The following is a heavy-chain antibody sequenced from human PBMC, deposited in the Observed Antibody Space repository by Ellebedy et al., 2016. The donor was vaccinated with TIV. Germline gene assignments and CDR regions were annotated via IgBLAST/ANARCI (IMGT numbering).Heavy chain of an antibody. D-gene: IGHD5-24*01. V-gene: IGHV3-23*01. Sequence: GGSLRLSCAASGFTFNNYAMSWVRQAPGKGLEWVSAISAIGDNTYYADSVKGRFTFSRDNSKNTLYLQMNSLRAEDTAVYYCAKDYGDGYNFLSYFDYWGQGTLVTVSS. J-gene: IGHJ4*02. CDR1: GFTFNNYA. CDR2: ISAIGDNT. CDR3: AKDYGDGYNFLSYFDY.